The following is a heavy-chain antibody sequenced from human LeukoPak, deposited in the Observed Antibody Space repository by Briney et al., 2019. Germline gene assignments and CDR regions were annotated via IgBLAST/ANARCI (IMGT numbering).Heavy chain of an antibody. CDR1: GGSISSSSYY. CDR3: ARLLYFDWPPYFDY. CDR2: IYYSGIT. V-gene: IGHV4-39*01. Sequence: SETLSLTCTVSGGSISSSSYYWGWIRQPPGKGLEWIGIIYYSGITYYSASLKSRVTISVGTSKKQLSLKLGSVTAADTAVYYCARLLYFDWPPYFDYWGQGTLVTVSS. D-gene: IGHD3-9*01. J-gene: IGHJ4*02.